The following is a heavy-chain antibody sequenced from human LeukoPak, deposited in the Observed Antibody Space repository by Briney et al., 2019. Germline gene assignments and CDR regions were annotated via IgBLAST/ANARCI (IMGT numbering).Heavy chain of an antibody. CDR3: ARVRYDFWSGYLSRPSSRNTNFDY. CDR1: GGSFSGYY. J-gene: IGHJ4*02. CDR2: INHSGST. D-gene: IGHD3-3*01. V-gene: IGHV4-34*01. Sequence: PSETLSLTCAVYGGSFSGYYWSWIRQPPGKGLEWIGEINHSGSTNYNPSLKSRVTISVDTSKNQFSLKLSSVTAADTAVYYCARVRYDFWSGYLSRPSSRNTNFDYWGQGTLVTVSS.